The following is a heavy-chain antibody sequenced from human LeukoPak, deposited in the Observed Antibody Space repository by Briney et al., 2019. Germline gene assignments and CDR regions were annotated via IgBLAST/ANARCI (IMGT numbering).Heavy chain of an antibody. V-gene: IGHV1-69*06. D-gene: IGHD4-23*01. CDR1: GGTFSSYA. CDR2: IIPIFGTA. J-gene: IGHJ4*02. CDR3: ARANLVRWYDY. Sequence: ASVKVSCKASGGTFSSYAISWVRQAPGQGLEWMGGIIPIFGTANYAQKFQGRVTITADKSTSTAYMELRSLRSDDTAVYYCARANLVRWYDYWGQGTLVTVSS.